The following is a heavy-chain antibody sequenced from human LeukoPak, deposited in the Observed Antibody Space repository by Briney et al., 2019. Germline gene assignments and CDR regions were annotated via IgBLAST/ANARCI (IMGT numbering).Heavy chain of an antibody. Sequence: SQTLSLTCTVSGGSISSGSYYWSWIRQPAGKGLEWIGRIYTSGSTNYNPSLKSRVTISVDTSKNQFSLKLSSVTAADTAVYYCARAGYDFWSGYNRAFDYRGQGTLVTVSS. CDR3: ARAGYDFWSGYNRAFDY. CDR1: GGSISSGSYY. J-gene: IGHJ4*02. CDR2: IYTSGST. V-gene: IGHV4-61*02. D-gene: IGHD3-3*01.